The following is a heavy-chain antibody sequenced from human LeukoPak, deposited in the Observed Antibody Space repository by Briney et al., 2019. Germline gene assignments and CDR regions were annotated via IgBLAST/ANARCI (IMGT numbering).Heavy chain of an antibody. J-gene: IGHJ4*02. D-gene: IGHD3-3*01. CDR1: GFTFSSYG. Sequence: PGGSLRLSCAASGFTFSSYGMHWVRQAPGKGLEWVSLISWDGGSTYYADSVKGRFTISRDNSKNSLYLQMNSLRAEDTALYYCAKDLLPRFFAPPFWLPDYWGQGTLVTVSS. CDR2: ISWDGGST. CDR3: AKDLLPRFFAPPFWLPDY. V-gene: IGHV3-43D*03.